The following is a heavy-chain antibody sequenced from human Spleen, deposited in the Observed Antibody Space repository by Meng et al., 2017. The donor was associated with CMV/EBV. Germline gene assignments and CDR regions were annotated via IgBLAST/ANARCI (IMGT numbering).Heavy chain of an antibody. CDR2: TYYRSKWYS. Sequence: SCAISGDSLSSNSAAWNWIRQSPSRGLEWLGRTYYRSKWYSDYAVSVKGRITFIPDTSKNQFSLQLNSVTPEDTAVYYCTRDGIAVAGNYYYYGMDVWGQGTTVTVSS. J-gene: IGHJ6*02. D-gene: IGHD6-19*01. CDR3: TRDGIAVAGNYYYYGMDV. CDR1: GDSLSSNSAA. V-gene: IGHV6-1*01.